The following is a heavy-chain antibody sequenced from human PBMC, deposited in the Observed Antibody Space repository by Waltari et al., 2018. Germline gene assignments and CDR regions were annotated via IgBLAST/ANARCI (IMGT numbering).Heavy chain of an antibody. CDR3: ARETGHLAYYSDY. CDR1: GGSFSTYS. Sequence: QVQLRESGPGVVKPSETLSLRRVVSGGSFSTYSWGWIRQPAGKGLWWIGRIPANGNPNYSPSLTSRVSMSLDTSKNQFSLTLSSVTAADTAIYYCARETGHLAYYSDYWGQGTLITVSS. CDR2: IPANGNP. V-gene: IGHV4-4*07. J-gene: IGHJ4*02. D-gene: IGHD1-1*01.